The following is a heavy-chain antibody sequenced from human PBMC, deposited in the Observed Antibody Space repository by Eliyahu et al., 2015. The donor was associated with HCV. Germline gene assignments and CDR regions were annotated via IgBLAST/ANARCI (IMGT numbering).Heavy chain of an antibody. D-gene: IGHD3-3*01. Sequence: QVQLVQSGAEVKKPGSSVKVSCKASGGTFSSYAISWVRQAPGQGLEWMGRIIPILGIANYAQKFQGRVTITADKSTSTAYMELSSLRSEDTAVYYCASISPEWLFPYYFDYWGQGTLVTVSS. CDR3: ASISPEWLFPYYFDY. CDR2: IIPILGIA. CDR1: GGTFSSYA. V-gene: IGHV1-69*04. J-gene: IGHJ4*02.